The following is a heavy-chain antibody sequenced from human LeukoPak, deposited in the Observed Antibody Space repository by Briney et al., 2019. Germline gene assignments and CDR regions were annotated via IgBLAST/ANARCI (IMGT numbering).Heavy chain of an antibody. D-gene: IGHD4-17*01. CDR1: GHTVTEFS. V-gene: IGHV1-24*01. Sequence: ASVKVSCKVSGHTVTEFSIHWVRQAPGKGLEWMGGFYPDEAETVFARKFQGRVTMTEDTSTNTAYMELTSLRSEDTAVYYCATGQTTPVLVDTLHFWGQGTLVTVSS. CDR2: FYPDEAET. J-gene: IGHJ4*02. CDR3: ATGQTTPVLVDTLHF.